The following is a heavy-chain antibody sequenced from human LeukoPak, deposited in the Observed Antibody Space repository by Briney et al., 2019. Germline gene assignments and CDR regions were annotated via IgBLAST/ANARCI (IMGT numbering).Heavy chain of an antibody. J-gene: IGHJ6*04. CDR2: IYHSGST. Sequence: TLSLTCAVSGGSISSGGYSWSWIRQPPGKGLEWIGYIYHSGSTYYNPSLKSRVTISVDRSKHQFSLKLSSVTAADTAVYYCARGSRGSGHYGMDVWGKGTTVTVSS. CDR1: GGSISSGGYS. CDR3: ARGSRGSGHYGMDV. V-gene: IGHV4-30-2*01. D-gene: IGHD3-10*01.